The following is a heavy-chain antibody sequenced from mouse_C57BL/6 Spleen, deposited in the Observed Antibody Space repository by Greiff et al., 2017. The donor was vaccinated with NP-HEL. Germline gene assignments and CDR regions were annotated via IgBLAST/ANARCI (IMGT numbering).Heavy chain of an antibody. CDR3: ARIYYGNPYYAMDY. CDR1: GFTFSSYA. V-gene: IGHV5-4*01. CDR2: LSDGGSYT. D-gene: IGHD2-1*01. J-gene: IGHJ4*01. Sequence: EVQLVESGGGLVKPGGSLKLSCAASGFTFSSYAMSWVRQTPEKRLEWVATLSDGGSYTYYPDNVKGRFTISRDNAKNNLYLQMSHLKSEDTAMYYCARIYYGNPYYAMDYWGQGTSVTVSS.